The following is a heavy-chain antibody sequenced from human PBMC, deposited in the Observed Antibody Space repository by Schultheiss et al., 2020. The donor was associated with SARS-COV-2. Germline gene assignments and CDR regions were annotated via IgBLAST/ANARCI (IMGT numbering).Heavy chain of an antibody. V-gene: IGHV3-48*03. CDR1: GFDFSNFE. CDR2: IHDNGRPI. D-gene: IGHD3-3*01. Sequence: GGSLRLSCSASGFDFSNFEMTWVRQAPGRGLEWISYIHDNGRPIYYAESVEGRFSVSRDNAKKSLYLHMNSLRVEDTAVYYCAKDLGYYDFWSGYYTGDACMDVWGQGTTVTVSS. J-gene: IGHJ6*02. CDR3: AKDLGYYDFWSGYYTGDACMDV.